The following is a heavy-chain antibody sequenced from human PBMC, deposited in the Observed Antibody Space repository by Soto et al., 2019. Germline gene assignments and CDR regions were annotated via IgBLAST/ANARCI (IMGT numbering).Heavy chain of an antibody. CDR3: ARHYDSSGYGFDP. CDR1: VFTFSSYS. CDR2: ISSSSSYI. Sequence: PRWSLRLSCSASVFTFSSYSMNWCRQAPGKGLEWVSSISSSSSYIYYADSVKGRFTISRDNAKNSLYLQMNSLRAEDTAVYYCARHYDSSGYGFDPWGQGTLVTVSS. J-gene: IGHJ5*02. D-gene: IGHD3-22*01. V-gene: IGHV3-21*01.